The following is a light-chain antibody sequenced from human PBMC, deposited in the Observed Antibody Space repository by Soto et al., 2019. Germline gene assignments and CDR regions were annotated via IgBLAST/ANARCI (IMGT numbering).Light chain of an antibody. CDR3: SSYIPNNSTYV. V-gene: IGLV2-14*03. CDR1: SSDVGGYNY. Sequence: QSVLTQPAYVSGSPGQSITISCTGTSSDVGGYNYVSWYQHHPGKAPKRMIHDVSNRPSGVSNRFSGSKSGNTASLTISGLQAEDEADYYCSSYIPNNSTYVFGTGTKVTVL. CDR2: DVS. J-gene: IGLJ1*01.